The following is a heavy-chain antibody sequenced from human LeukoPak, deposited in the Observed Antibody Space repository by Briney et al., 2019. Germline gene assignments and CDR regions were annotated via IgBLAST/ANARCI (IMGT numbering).Heavy chain of an antibody. Sequence: PGGSLRLSCAASGFTFSSYGMHWVRQAPGKGLEWVAFIRYDGSNKYYADSVKGRFTISRDNSKNTLYLQMNSLRAEDTAVYYCAKDSPRITMIVVVRRKGSFDYWGQGTLVTVSS. V-gene: IGHV3-30*02. CDR1: GFTFSSYG. D-gene: IGHD3-22*01. CDR3: AKDSPRITMIVVVRRKGSFDY. J-gene: IGHJ4*02. CDR2: IRYDGSNK.